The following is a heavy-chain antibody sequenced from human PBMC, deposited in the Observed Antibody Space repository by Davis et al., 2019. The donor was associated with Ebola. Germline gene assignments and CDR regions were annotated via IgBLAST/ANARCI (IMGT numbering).Heavy chain of an antibody. J-gene: IGHJ4*02. CDR3: ARRGYCSSSSCHSDS. CDR1: GGSISSSNW. D-gene: IGHD2-2*01. Sequence: SETLSLTCAVSGGSISSSNWWRWVRQPPGKGLEWIGEIYHSGSTNYNPSLKSRVTISIDTSRNQFSLKMSSVTDADTAVYYCARRGYCSSSSCHSDSWGQGTLVTVSS. V-gene: IGHV4-4*02. CDR2: IYHSGST.